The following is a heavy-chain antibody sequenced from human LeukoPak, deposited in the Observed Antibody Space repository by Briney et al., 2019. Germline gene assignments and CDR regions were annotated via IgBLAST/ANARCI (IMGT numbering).Heavy chain of an antibody. CDR2: ISSSGGST. CDR3: AKAGVGATVFDY. V-gene: IGHV3-23*01. CDR1: GFTFSSYA. J-gene: IGHJ4*03. D-gene: IGHD1-26*01. Sequence: PGGSLRLSCAASGFTFSSYAMSWVRQAPGKGLEWVSAISSSGGSTNYADSVKGRFTISRDNLKNTLYLQMNSLRAEDTAVYYCAKAGVGATVFDYWGNGTMVSVSS.